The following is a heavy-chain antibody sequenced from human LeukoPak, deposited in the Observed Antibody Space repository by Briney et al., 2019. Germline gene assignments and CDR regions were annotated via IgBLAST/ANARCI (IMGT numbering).Heavy chain of an antibody. Sequence: GESLKISCQASGYTFVNYWIAWVRQTPGTGLEWMGIIYPADSETRYGPSFQGHVTISADDSSSVAYLPWNSLKASDTARYYCMSDKGDEAPDFDLWGQRTMVTVSS. CDR2: IYPADSET. V-gene: IGHV5-51*01. J-gene: IGHJ3*01. D-gene: IGHD3-10*01. CDR3: MSDKGDEAPDFDL. CDR1: GYTFVNYW.